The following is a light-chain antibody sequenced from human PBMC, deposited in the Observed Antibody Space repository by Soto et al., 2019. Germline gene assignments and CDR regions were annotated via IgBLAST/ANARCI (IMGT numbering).Light chain of an antibody. CDR3: QQYAYSPRT. CDR1: QSVSTSY. J-gene: IGKJ1*01. V-gene: IGKV3-20*01. CDR2: GVT. Sequence: EIVLTQSPGTLSLSPGERATLSCRASQSVSTSYLAWYQQKPGQAPRLLIYGVTSRATGVPDRFSGSGSGTDFTLTISRLESEDFGVYYCQQYAYSPRTFGQGTKVEIK.